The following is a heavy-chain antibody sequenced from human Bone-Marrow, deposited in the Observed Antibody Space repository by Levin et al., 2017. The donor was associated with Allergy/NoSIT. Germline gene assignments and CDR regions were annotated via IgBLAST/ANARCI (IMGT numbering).Heavy chain of an antibody. CDR1: GFSFRSFG. CDR2: ISGDSDST. D-gene: IGHD3-10*01. J-gene: IGHJ6*02. V-gene: IGHV3-23*01. CDR3: AKNPNLSKYASGGGFYYYYGMDV. Sequence: GGSLRLSCVGSGFSFRSFGFNWVRQAPGKGLEWVSGISGDSDSTYYADSVEGRFTISRDNSKNTLYLQMNSLRAEDTAVYYCAKNPNLSKYASGGGFYYYYGMDVWGQGTTVTVSS.